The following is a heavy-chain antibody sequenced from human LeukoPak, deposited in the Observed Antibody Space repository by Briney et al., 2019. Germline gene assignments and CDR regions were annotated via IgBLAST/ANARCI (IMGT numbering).Heavy chain of an antibody. D-gene: IGHD1-26*01. CDR3: ARRGGRGSSYWFDP. J-gene: IGHJ5*02. Sequence: SETLSLTCSVSGGSISSYCWTWIRQPPGEGLEWIGYVYYSGSTKYNPSLESRVTIPVDTSKNQFSLKLSSVTATDTAVYYCARRGGRGSSYWFDPWGQGTLVTVSS. CDR2: VYYSGST. CDR1: GGSISSYC. V-gene: IGHV4-59*08.